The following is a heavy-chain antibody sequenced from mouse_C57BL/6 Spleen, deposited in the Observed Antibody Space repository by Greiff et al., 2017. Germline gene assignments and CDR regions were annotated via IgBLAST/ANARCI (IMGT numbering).Heavy chain of an antibody. CDR1: GYAFSSSW. CDR2: IYPGDGDT. CDR3: AREIDSSGYPFAY. D-gene: IGHD3-2*02. J-gene: IGHJ3*01. V-gene: IGHV1-82*01. Sequence: VQLQQSGPELVKPGASVKISCKASGYAFSSSWMNWVKQRPGKGLEWIGRIYPGDGDTKYNGKFKGKATLTADKSSSTAYMQLSSLTSEDSAVYFCAREIDSSGYPFAYWGQGTLVTVSA.